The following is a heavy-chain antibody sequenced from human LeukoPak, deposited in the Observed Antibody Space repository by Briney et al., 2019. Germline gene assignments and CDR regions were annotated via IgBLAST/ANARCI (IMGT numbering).Heavy chain of an antibody. CDR1: GYTFTGYY. Sequence: ASVKVSCKASGYTFTGYYMHWVRQAPGQGLEWMGWINPNSGGTNYAQKFQGRVTMTRDTSISTAYMELSRLRSDDAAVYYCARSALGFWSGAPEYMDVWGKGTTVTVSS. D-gene: IGHD3-3*01. J-gene: IGHJ6*03. CDR3: ARSALGFWSGAPEYMDV. CDR2: INPNSGGT. V-gene: IGHV1-2*02.